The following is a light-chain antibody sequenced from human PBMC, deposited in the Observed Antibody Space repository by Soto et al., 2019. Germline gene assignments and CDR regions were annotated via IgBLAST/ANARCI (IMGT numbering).Light chain of an antibody. CDR3: QQYSTYST. CDR2: KAS. CDR1: QSISIW. Sequence: DIQMTQSPSTLSVSVGDRVTITCRASQSISIWLAWYQQKPGKAPNLLIYKASSLESGVPSRFSGSGSGTEFTLTISSLQPDDFATYYCQQYSTYSTFGQGTKVAIK. V-gene: IGKV1-5*03. J-gene: IGKJ1*01.